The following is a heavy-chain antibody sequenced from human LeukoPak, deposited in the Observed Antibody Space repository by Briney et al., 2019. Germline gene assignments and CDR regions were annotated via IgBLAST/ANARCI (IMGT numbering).Heavy chain of an antibody. Sequence: GGSLRLSCAASGFTFSSYSMNWVRQAPGKGLEWVSSISSSSSYIYYADSVKGRFTISRDNAKNSLYLQMNSLRAEDTAVYYCARDGGYCSSTSCHLSEDDAFDIWGQGTMVTVSS. CDR3: ARDGGYCSSTSCHLSEDDAFDI. CDR2: ISSSSSYI. J-gene: IGHJ3*02. D-gene: IGHD2-2*01. CDR1: GFTFSSYS. V-gene: IGHV3-21*01.